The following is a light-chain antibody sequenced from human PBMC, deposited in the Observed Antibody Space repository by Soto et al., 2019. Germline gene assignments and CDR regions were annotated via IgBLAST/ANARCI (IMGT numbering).Light chain of an antibody. Sequence: QSALTQPPSASGSPGQSITISCTGTSSDIGSYNLVSCYQQHPGKAPKLIIYEGSRRPSGVSHRFSGSKSGNTASLTISGLQAEDDADYYCCSYAGSSTVVFGGGTKVTVL. CDR1: SSDIGSYNL. V-gene: IGLV2-23*01. CDR2: EGS. CDR3: CSYAGSSTVV. J-gene: IGLJ2*01.